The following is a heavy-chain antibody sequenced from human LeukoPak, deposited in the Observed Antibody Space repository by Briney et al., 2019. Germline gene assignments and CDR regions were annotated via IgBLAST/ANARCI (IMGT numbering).Heavy chain of an antibody. CDR3: AKEGYYYDSSGYNYYYGMDV. Sequence: GRSLRVSCAASGFTFSSYGMHWVRQAPGKGLEWVAVISYDGSNKYYADSVKGRFTISRDNSKNTLYLQMNSLRAEDTAVYYCAKEGYYYDSSGYNYYYGMDVWGQGTTVTVSS. CDR2: ISYDGSNK. J-gene: IGHJ6*02. CDR1: GFTFSSYG. V-gene: IGHV3-30*18. D-gene: IGHD3-22*01.